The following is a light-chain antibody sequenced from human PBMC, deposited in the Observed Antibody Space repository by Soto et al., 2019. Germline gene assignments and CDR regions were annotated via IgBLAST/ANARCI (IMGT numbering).Light chain of an antibody. CDR1: SGHSNYA. CDR3: PTWGSGIVV. CDR2: LNSDGSH. J-gene: IGLJ2*01. Sequence: QLVLTQSPSASASLGASVKLTCTLSSGHSNYAIAWHQQQSEKGPRYLMKLNSDGSHSKGDGIPDRFSGSSSGAERYLTIPSLQSEDEADYYRPTWGSGIVVFGGGTKLTVL. V-gene: IGLV4-69*01.